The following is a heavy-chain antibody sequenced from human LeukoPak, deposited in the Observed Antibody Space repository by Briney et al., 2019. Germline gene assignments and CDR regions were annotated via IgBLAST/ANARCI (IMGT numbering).Heavy chain of an antibody. CDR3: ARLGVAGDPSSAEYFQH. CDR1: GYTFTSYA. Sequence: ASVKVSCKASGYTFTSYAITRVRQAPGQGLDWMGWISLYNPKTNYAQKFQGRVTMTTDTSTSTAYMELMSLRSDDTAVYYCARLGVAGDPSSAEYFQHWGQGTLVIVSS. D-gene: IGHD6-19*01. J-gene: IGHJ1*01. CDR2: ISLYNPKT. V-gene: IGHV1-18*01.